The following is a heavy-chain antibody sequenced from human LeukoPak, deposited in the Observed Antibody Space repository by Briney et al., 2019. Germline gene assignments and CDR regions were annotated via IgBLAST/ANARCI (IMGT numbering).Heavy chain of an antibody. CDR1: GGSFSGYY. CDR3: ARGRRWIDY. D-gene: IGHD1-1*01. J-gene: IGHJ4*02. CDR2: INHSGST. Sequence: SETLSLTCAVYGGSFSGYYWSWVRQPPGKGLEWIGEINHSGSTNYNPSLKCRVTISVDTSKNQSSLKLSSVTAADTAVYYCARGRRWIDYWGQGTLVTVSS. V-gene: IGHV4-34*01.